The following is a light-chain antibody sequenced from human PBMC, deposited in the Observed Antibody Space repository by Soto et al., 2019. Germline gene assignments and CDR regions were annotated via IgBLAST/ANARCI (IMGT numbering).Light chain of an antibody. J-gene: IGKJ5*01. CDR2: GAS. CDR1: QSVSSSY. V-gene: IGKV3-20*01. Sequence: SVLTQSPGTLSLSPGERATRSCRASQSVSSSYLAWYLEKPGQAPRLLIYGASSRATGIPDRFSGSGSGTDFTLTISRLEPEDFAVYFCQHYGSSPPVTFGQGTRLEI. CDR3: QHYGSSPPVT.